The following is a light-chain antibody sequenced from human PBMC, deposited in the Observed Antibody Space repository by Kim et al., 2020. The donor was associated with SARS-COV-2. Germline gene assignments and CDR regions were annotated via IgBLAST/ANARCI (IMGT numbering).Light chain of an antibody. CDR3: LQYHSYPYI. Sequence: ATVGNRLTITCRASQSISNRLASYQQRPGKAPYLLSYKAATLESGSPSKFSCIGSGTEFTLTISSLRPDDTATYYCLQYHSYPYILGQGTKLEI. V-gene: IGKV1-5*03. CDR2: KAA. CDR1: QSISNR. J-gene: IGKJ2*01.